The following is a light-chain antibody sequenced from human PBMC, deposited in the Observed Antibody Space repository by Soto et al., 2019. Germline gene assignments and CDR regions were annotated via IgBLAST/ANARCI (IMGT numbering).Light chain of an antibody. CDR3: QVWDSSSDPVV. CDR2: YDT. CDR1: NIGSKS. Sequence: SYELTQPPSVSVAPGKTANITCGGNNIGSKSAHWYQQKPGQAPVLVISYDTDRPSGIPERYSGSNSGNTATLTISRVEAGDEADYYCQVWDSSSDPVVFGGGTKVTVL. V-gene: IGLV3-21*04. J-gene: IGLJ2*01.